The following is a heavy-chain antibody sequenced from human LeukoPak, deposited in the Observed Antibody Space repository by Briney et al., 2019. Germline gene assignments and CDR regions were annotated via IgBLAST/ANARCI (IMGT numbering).Heavy chain of an antibody. CDR1: GYTFTTYG. CDR3: ARERDYTRFDY. D-gene: IGHD4-11*01. V-gene: IGHV1-18*01. CDR2: ISAYNGNT. Sequence: GASVKGSCKASGYTFTTYGITWVRQAPGQGLEWMGWISAYNGNTNYAQKLQGRVTMTTDTSTSTAYMELRSLRSDDTAVYYCARERDYTRFDYWGQGTLVTVSS. J-gene: IGHJ4*02.